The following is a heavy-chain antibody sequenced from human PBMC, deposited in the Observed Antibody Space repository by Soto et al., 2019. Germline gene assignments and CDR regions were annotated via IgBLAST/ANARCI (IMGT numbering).Heavy chain of an antibody. CDR2: IYPPGTT. CDR3: ARVMAAMQNWLDP. CDR1: GGSISNVGYF. Sequence: QVQLQESGPGLVKPSQTLSLTCTVSGGSISNVGYFWSWIRQPPGQGLEWIGFIYPPGTTYYNSSLRSRVSISIDTSKSQFSLKLNSVTAADTAVYYCARVMAAMQNWLDPWGQGTLVTVSP. D-gene: IGHD2-2*01. J-gene: IGHJ5*02. V-gene: IGHV4-30-4*01.